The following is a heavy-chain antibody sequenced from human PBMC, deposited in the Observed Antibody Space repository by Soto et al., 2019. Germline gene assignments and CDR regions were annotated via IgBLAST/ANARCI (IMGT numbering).Heavy chain of an antibody. D-gene: IGHD6-19*01. V-gene: IGHV1-2*04. CDR2: TNPNSGGT. J-gene: IGHJ4*02. Sequence: QVQLVQSGAEVKKPGASVKVSCRASGSTFTGYYMNWVRQAPGQGLEGMGWTNPNSGGTNYAQKFQGWVTMTRDTSISTAYMELSRLRSDDTTVYYCARGDSSGYYGVGRDPCYVDYWGQGTLVTVSS. CDR3: ARGDSSGYYGVGRDPCYVDY. CDR1: GSTFTGYY.